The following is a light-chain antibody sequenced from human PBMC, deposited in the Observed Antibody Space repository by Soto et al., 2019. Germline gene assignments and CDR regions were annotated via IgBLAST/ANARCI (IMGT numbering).Light chain of an antibody. J-gene: IGLJ2*01. CDR1: GSDVGGYKY. CDR3: SSYTSSATRVV. Sequence: QSVLTQPASVSGSPGQSITISWSGTGSDVGGYKYVSWYQRHPGKAPTLIIYDVTNRPSGVSDRFSGSKSGNTASLTISALQPEDEADYYCSSYTSSATRVVFGGGTKLTVL. CDR2: DVT. V-gene: IGLV2-14*03.